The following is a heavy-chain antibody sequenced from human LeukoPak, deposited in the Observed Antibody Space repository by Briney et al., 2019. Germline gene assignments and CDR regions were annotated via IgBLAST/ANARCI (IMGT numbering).Heavy chain of an antibody. V-gene: IGHV3-30*01. CDR3: ARAGYSSSQGPSGYYYYMDV. CDR1: GFTFSSYA. J-gene: IGHJ6*03. Sequence: GGSLRLSCAASGFTFSSYAMHWVRQAPSKGLEWVAVISYDGSNKYYADSVKGRFTISRDNSKNTLYLQLNSLRAEDTAVYYCARAGYSSSQGPSGYYYYMDVWGKGTTVTVSS. D-gene: IGHD6-13*01. CDR2: ISYDGSNK.